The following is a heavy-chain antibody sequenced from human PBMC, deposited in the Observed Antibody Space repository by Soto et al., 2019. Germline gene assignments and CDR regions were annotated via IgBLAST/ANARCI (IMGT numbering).Heavy chain of an antibody. CDR1: GYSFTSYW. CDR3: ARRGSSGLMSYYYYGMDV. Sequence: PGESLKISCKGSGYSFTSYWISWVRQMPGKGLEWMGRIDPSDSYTNYSPSFQGHVTISADKSISTAYLQWSSLKASDTAMYYCARRGSSGLMSYYYYGMDVWGQGTTVTVSS. D-gene: IGHD3-22*01. J-gene: IGHJ6*02. CDR2: IDPSDSYT. V-gene: IGHV5-10-1*01.